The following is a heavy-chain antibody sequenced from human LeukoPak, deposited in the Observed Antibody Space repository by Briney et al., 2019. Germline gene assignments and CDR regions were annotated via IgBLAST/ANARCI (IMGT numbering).Heavy chain of an antibody. Sequence: SVKVSCKASGGTFSSYAISWVRQAPGQGLEWMGGIIPIFGTANYAQKFQGRVTITADESTSTAYMELRSLRSEDTAVYYCARDGICSSTSCFDYWGQGTLVTVSS. V-gene: IGHV1-69*01. J-gene: IGHJ4*02. CDR3: ARDGICSSTSCFDY. CDR1: GGTFSSYA. CDR2: IIPIFGTA. D-gene: IGHD2-2*01.